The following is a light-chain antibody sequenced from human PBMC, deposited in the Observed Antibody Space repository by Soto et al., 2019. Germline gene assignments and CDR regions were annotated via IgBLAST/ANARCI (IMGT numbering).Light chain of an antibody. J-gene: IGLJ1*01. V-gene: IGLV1-40*01. CDR3: QAYDSSLSFYV. CDR2: GNS. CDR1: SSNIGAGYD. Sequence: QSVLTQPPSVSGAPGQRVTISCTGSSSNIGAGYDVHWYQQLPGTAPKLLIYGNSNRPSGVPDRFSGSKSGTSASLAITGLQAEHEADYYSQAYDSSLSFYVFGTGTKLTVL.